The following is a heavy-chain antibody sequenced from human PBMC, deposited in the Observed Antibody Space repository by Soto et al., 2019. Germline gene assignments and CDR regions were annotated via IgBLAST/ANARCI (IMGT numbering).Heavy chain of an antibody. CDR1: GYTFSNYW. CDR3: XRCRDGGSYNAFYI. V-gene: IGHV5-51*01. J-gene: IGHJ3*02. D-gene: IGHD1-26*01. Sequence: GESLKISCKGSGYTFSNYWIDWVRQMPGKGLEWMGIIYPGDSDTRYSPSFQGQVTISVDKSITTAYLQWSSLKASDTAMYYYXRCRDGGSYNAFYIWGQGTMVTVSS. CDR2: IYPGDSDT.